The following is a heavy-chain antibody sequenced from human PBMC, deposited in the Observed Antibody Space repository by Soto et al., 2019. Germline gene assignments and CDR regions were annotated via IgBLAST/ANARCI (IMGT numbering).Heavy chain of an antibody. CDR3: ASPGGSSYADGFDI. D-gene: IGHD3-3*01. CDR2: IGVYNGHT. J-gene: IGHJ3*02. CDR1: GYTFVDYG. V-gene: IGHV1-18*01. Sequence: QVHLVQSGAEVKKPGASVTVSCKASGYTFVDYGLNWVRQAPGQGLEWMGWIGVYNGHTNYAQNLQGRVTMTADTSTSNAYMELRSLRSDDKAVYYCASPGGSSYADGFDIWGLGTMVTVSS.